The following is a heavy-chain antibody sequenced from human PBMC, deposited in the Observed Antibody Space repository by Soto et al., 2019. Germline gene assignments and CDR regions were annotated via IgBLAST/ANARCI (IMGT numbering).Heavy chain of an antibody. CDR3: AKGGEYQLLRIYFDY. D-gene: IGHD2-2*01. Sequence: QVQLVESGGGVVQPGRSLRLSCAASGFIFSSYGMHWVRQAPGKGLEWVAVISYDGSRKYYADSVKGRFTISRDNSENTLHLQMNSLRAEDTAMYYCAKGGEYQLLRIYFDYWGQGTPVTVSS. CDR1: GFIFSSYG. V-gene: IGHV3-30*18. CDR2: ISYDGSRK. J-gene: IGHJ4*02.